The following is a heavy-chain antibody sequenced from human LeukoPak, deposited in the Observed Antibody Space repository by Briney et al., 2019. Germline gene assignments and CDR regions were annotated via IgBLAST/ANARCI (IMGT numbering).Heavy chain of an antibody. V-gene: IGHV3-21*01. J-gene: IGHJ6*02. Sequence: GGSLRLSCDASGFSLRTYSMNWVRQAPGKGLEWVSSITISSNYIYYADSVKGRFTISRDNAKNSLYLQMNDLRVEDTALYFCTGDGHGDGFLTGYSYFGMDVWGQGTTVTVSS. CDR2: ITISSNYI. CDR1: GFSLRTYS. D-gene: IGHD3-9*01. CDR3: TGDGHGDGFLTGYSYFGMDV.